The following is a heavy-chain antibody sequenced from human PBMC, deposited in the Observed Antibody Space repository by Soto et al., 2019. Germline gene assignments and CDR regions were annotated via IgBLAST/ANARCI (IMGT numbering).Heavy chain of an antibody. CDR1: GGSISSGDYY. CDR3: ARDSHDILTGPQGFDY. J-gene: IGHJ4*02. Sequence: PSETLSLTCTVSGGSISSGDYYWSWIRQPPGKGLEWIGYIYYSGSTYYNPSLKSRVTISVDTSKNQFSLKLSSVTAADTSVYYCARDSHDILTGPQGFDYWGQGTLVTVSS. D-gene: IGHD3-9*01. CDR2: IYYSGST. V-gene: IGHV4-30-4*01.